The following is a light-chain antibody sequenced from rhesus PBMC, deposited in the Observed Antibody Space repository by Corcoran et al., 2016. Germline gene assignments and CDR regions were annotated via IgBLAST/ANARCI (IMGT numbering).Light chain of an antibody. J-gene: IGKJ3*01. V-gene: IGKV1-22*01. Sequence: DIQMTQSPSSLSAPVGDTVTITCRASQSVSSWLAWYQQKPGKAPKVLIYRASSLQPGVTSRISGSGTGTDFTLPVNGLQSEDFATYYCQQYSTSPIFTFGPVTKLDF. CDR3: QQYSTSPIFT. CDR2: RAS. CDR1: QSVSSW.